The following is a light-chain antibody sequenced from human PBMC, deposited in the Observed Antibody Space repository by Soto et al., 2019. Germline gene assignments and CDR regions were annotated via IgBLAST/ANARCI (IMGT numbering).Light chain of an antibody. CDR1: SSNVGHNS. CDR3: SSYTSNNTPFV. V-gene: IGLV2-14*01. Sequence: QSVLTQPPSVSAAPGQEVTISCSGSSSNVGHNSVSWYQHLPGTAPKLLIYEVSNRPSGVSNRFSASKSGNTASLTISGLQAEDEADYYCSSYTSNNTPFVFGTGTKVTVL. J-gene: IGLJ1*01. CDR2: EVS.